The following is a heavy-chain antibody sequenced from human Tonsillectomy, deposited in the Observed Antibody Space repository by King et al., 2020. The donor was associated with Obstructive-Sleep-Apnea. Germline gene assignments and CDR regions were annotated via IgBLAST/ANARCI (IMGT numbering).Heavy chain of an antibody. J-gene: IGHJ6*02. CDR2: ISYDGSNK. CDR3: ARDGGQLRYFDWSPYGMDV. Sequence: VQLVESGGGVVQPGRSLRLSCAASGFTFSSYAMHWVRQAPGKGLEWVAVISYDGSNKYYADSVKGRFTISRDNSKNTLYLQMNSLRAEDTAVYYCARDGGQLRYFDWSPYGMDVWGQGTTVTVSS. V-gene: IGHV3-30*04. CDR1: GFTFSSYA. D-gene: IGHD3-9*01.